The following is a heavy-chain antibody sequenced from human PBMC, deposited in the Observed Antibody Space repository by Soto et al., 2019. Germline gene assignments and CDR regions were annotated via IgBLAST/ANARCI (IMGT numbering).Heavy chain of an antibody. CDR3: LKDLNPKPDV. CDR1: GFTFANCA. CDR2: INTVGDT. J-gene: IGHJ6*03. V-gene: IGHV3-23*01. Sequence: EVQLLESGGGLVQPGESLRLSCAASGFTFANCALSWVRQAPGKGLEWVSLINTVGDTFYADSVKGRFSISRDNSKNTVYLQMNSLRAEDTAIYFCLKDLNPKPDVWGKGTTVTVSS.